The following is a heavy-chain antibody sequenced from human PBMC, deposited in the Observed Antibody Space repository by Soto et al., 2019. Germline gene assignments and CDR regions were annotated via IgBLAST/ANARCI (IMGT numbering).Heavy chain of an antibody. Sequence: SETLSLTCTVSGGSISSYYWSWIRQPPGKGLEWIGYIYYSGSTNYNPSLKSRVTISVDTSKNQFSLKLSSVTAADTAVYYCARESIAAAGEDYFDYWGQGTLVTVSS. CDR3: ARESIAAAGEDYFDY. J-gene: IGHJ4*02. CDR2: IYYSGST. CDR1: GGSISSYY. V-gene: IGHV4-59*01. D-gene: IGHD6-13*01.